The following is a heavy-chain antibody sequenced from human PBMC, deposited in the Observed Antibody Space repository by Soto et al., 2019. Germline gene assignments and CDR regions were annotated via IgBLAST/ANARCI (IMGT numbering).Heavy chain of an antibody. CDR3: ARLGGSRYSYGSLEY. D-gene: IGHD5-18*01. V-gene: IGHV4-59*08. Sequence: SETLSLTCTVSGGSISSYYWSWIRQPPGKGLEWIGYIYYSGSTNYNPSLKSRVTISVDTSKNQFSLKLSSVTAADTAVYYCARLGGSRYSYGSLEYWGQGTLVTLSS. CDR2: IYYSGST. CDR1: GGSISSYY. J-gene: IGHJ4*02.